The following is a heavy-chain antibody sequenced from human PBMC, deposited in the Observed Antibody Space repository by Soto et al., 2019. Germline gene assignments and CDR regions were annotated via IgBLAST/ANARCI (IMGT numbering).Heavy chain of an antibody. V-gene: IGHV3-23*01. CDR1: GFPFSSYA. D-gene: IGHD6-19*01. CDR2: ISGSGGST. J-gene: IGHJ6*02. CDR3: ATSIAVAGRSPHYYGMDV. Sequence: GGSLRLSCAASGFPFSSYAMSWVRQAPGKGLEWVSAISGSGGSTYYADSVKGRFTISRDNSKNTLYLQMNSLRAEDTAVYYCATSIAVAGRSPHYYGMDVWGQGTTVTVSS.